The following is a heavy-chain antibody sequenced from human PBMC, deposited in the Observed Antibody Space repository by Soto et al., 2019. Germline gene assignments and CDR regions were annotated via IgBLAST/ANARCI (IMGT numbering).Heavy chain of an antibody. CDR3: ASGGSSLNFDS. Sequence: GESLRLSFAASGFTFRSYWMQWVRQAPGKGLVWVSWINSDGSSTSYADSVKGRFTISRDNAKNTLYLQMNSLRAEDTAEYYCASGGSSLNFDSWGQGTLVTVSS. CDR2: INSDGSST. J-gene: IGHJ4*02. D-gene: IGHD6-6*01. CDR1: GFTFRSYW. V-gene: IGHV3-74*01.